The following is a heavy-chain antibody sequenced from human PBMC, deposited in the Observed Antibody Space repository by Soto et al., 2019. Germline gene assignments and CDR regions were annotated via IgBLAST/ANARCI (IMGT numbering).Heavy chain of an antibody. CDR1: GGSISSGGYS. CDR3: AGVRGPYCGGDGYPPAASWFDP. CDR2: IYYSGST. D-gene: IGHD2-21*02. J-gene: IGHJ5*02. Sequence: QLQLQESGSELVKPSQTLSLTCAVSGGSISSGGYSWSWIQQPPGKGLEWIGYIYYSGSTYYNPSLKGRVTIPVDRTKNQFSLNLRSVTAADTAVYYCAGVRGPYCGGDGYPPAASWFDPWGQGTLVTVSS. V-gene: IGHV4-30-2*01.